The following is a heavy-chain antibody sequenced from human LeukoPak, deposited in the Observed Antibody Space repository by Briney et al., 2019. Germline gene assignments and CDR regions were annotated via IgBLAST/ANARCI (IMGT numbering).Heavy chain of an antibody. V-gene: IGHV4-39*02. D-gene: IGHD5-24*01. Sequence: SETLSLTCTVSGASISNSSYYWGWIRQPPGKGLEWIGSIYYSGSTFYNPSLKSRLTISVETSKNDFSLKLTSVTAADTAVYYCARDYQRDVEMASYNWFDPWGQGTLVTVSS. CDR3: ARDYQRDVEMASYNWFDP. CDR2: IYYSGST. J-gene: IGHJ5*02. CDR1: GASISNSSYY.